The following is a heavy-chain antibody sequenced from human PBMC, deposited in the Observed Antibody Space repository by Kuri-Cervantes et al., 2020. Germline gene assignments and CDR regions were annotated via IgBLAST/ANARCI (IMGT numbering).Heavy chain of an antibody. Sequence: SGPTLVKPTQTLTLTCTFSGFSLSTTGVGVGWIRQTPGKGLECLTLIYWDDDKRYSPSLKSRLTITKDTSKNQVVLTMTNMDPVDTATYYCAHSYYGSGTPSFDYWGQGTLVTVSS. CDR1: GFSLSTTGVG. D-gene: IGHD3-10*01. J-gene: IGHJ4*02. CDR2: IYWDDDK. CDR3: AHSYYGSGTPSFDY. V-gene: IGHV2-5*02.